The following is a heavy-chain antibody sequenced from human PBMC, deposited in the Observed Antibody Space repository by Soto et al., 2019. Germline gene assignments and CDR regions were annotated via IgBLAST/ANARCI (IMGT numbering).Heavy chain of an antibody. CDR1: GFTFSSYS. V-gene: IGHV3-21*01. J-gene: IGHJ4*02. Sequence: GRSLRLSCAASGFTFSSYSMNWVRQAPGKGLEWVSSISSSSSYIYYADSVKGRFTISRDNAKNSLYLQMNSLRAEDTAVYYCARDWSGDIYDFDYWGQGTLVTVSS. D-gene: IGHD2-15*01. CDR2: ISSSSSYI. CDR3: ARDWSGDIYDFDY.